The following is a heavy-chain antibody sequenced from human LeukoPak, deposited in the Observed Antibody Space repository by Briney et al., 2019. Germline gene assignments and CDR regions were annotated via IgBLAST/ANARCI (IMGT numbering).Heavy chain of an antibody. CDR2: IYSGGST. Sequence: GGSLGLSCAASGFTVSSNYMSWVRQPPGKGLEWVSVIYSGGSTYYADSVKGRYTISRDNSKNTLYLQMNSLRAEDTAVYYCAGLAAGMMDRDDYWGQGTLVTVSS. CDR1: GFTVSSNY. CDR3: AGLAAGMMDRDDY. V-gene: IGHV3-53*01. D-gene: IGHD6-13*01. J-gene: IGHJ4*02.